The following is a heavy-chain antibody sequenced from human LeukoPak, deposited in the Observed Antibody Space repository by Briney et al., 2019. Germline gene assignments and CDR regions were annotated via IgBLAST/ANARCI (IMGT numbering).Heavy chain of an antibody. CDR1: GFTFSSFS. CDR2: ISYTGTI. V-gene: IGHV3-48*04. CDR3: ARDPHALDY. Sequence: PGGSLRLSCAASGFTFSSFSMNWVRQAPGKGLEWVSYISYTGTIHYADSVKGRFTISRANADNSLYLQMNSLSVEDTAVYYCARDPHALDYWGQGTLVTVSS. J-gene: IGHJ4*02.